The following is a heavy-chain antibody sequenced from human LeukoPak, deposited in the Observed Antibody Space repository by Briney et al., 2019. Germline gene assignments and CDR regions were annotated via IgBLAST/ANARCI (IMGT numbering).Heavy chain of an antibody. CDR2: IYTSGST. J-gene: IGHJ4*02. D-gene: IGHD5-18*01. Sequence: SETLSLTCTVSGGSISSYYWSWIRQPAGKGLEWIGRIYTSGSTNYNPSLKSRVTMSVDTSKNQFSLKLNSVTAADTAVYYCARYGYSYGPTYFDYWGQGTLVTVTS. V-gene: IGHV4-4*07. CDR1: GGSISSYY. CDR3: ARYGYSYGPTYFDY.